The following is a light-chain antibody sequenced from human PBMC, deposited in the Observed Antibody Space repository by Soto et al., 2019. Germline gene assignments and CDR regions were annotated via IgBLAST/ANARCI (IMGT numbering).Light chain of an antibody. Sequence: DIQLTQSPSSLSASVGDRITITCRSSQSISRYLNWYQQRPGTAPKVLIFGANSLQSGVPSRFSGSGSGTEFALTISSLQPEDFATYYCQQNYGTPGTFGQGTKV. V-gene: IGKV1-39*01. CDR3: QQNYGTPGT. CDR2: GAN. J-gene: IGKJ1*01. CDR1: QSISRY.